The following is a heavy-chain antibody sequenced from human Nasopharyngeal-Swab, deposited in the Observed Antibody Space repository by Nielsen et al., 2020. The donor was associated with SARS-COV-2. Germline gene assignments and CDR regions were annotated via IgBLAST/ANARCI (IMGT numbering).Heavy chain of an antibody. CDR3: AGGRGEYSSSSVFFDY. J-gene: IGHJ4*02. D-gene: IGHD6-6*01. V-gene: IGHV4-59*12. CDR1: GGSISAYR. Sequence: SETLSLTCTVSGGSISAYRWSWIRQPPGKGLEWIGYIYYSGSTNYNPSLKSRVTISVDTSKNQFSLKLSSVTAADTAVYYCAGGRGEYSSSSVFFDYWGQGTLVTVSS. CDR2: IYYSGST.